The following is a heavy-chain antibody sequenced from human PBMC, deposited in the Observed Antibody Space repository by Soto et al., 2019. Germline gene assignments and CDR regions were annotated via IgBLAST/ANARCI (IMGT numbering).Heavy chain of an antibody. CDR1: GFTFSSYA. J-gene: IGHJ4*02. V-gene: IGHV3-30-3*01. D-gene: IGHD3-3*01. Sequence: GGSLRLSCAASGFTFSSYAMHWVRQAPGKGLEWVAVISYDGSNKYYADSVKGRFTISRDNSKNTLYLQMNSLRAEDTAVYYCARDQILYDFWSGYPGLCDYWGQGTLVTVSS. CDR2: ISYDGSNK. CDR3: ARDQILYDFWSGYPGLCDY.